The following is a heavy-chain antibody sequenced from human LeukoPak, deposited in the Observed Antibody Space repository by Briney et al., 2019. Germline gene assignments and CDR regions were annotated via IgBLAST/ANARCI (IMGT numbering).Heavy chain of an antibody. CDR1: GGSFSGYY. D-gene: IGHD2-15*01. V-gene: IGHV4-34*01. J-gene: IGHJ4*02. CDR2: INHSGST. CDR3: AREVRYCSGGSCKLRVY. Sequence: SETLSLTCAVYGGSFSGYYWSWIRQPPGKGLEWIGEINHSGSTNYNPSLKSRVTISVDTSKNQFSLKLSSVTAADTAVYYCAREVRYCSGGSCKLRVYWGQGTLVTVSS.